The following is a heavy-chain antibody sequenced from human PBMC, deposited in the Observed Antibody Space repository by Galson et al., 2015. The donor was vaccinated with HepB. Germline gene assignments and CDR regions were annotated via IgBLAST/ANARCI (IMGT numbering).Heavy chain of an antibody. D-gene: IGHD5-18*01. CDR3: AKDMDPNVDTVPFLSRYYYGMDV. V-gene: IGHV3-9*01. CDR2: ISWNSGYI. J-gene: IGHJ6*02. CDR1: GFTFDDYA. Sequence: SLRLSCAASGFTFDDYAMHWVRQAPGKGLEWVSGISWNSGYIGYAESVKGRFTISRDNAKNSLYLQMSSLRPEDTALYYCAKDMDPNVDTVPFLSRYYYGMDVWGQGTTVTVSS.